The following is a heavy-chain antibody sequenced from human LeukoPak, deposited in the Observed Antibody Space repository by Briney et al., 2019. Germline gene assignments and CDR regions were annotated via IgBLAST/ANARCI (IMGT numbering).Heavy chain of an antibody. D-gene: IGHD3-10*01. CDR2: ISSSSSYI. CDR1: RFTFSSYS. CDR3: ARDMATMVRGVSFY. J-gene: IGHJ4*02. Sequence: GGSLRLSCAASRFTFSSYSMNWVRQAPGKGLEWVSSISSSSSYIYYADSVKGRFTISRENAKNTQCLQMNSVRDEDTAVYDCARDMATMVRGVSFYWGQGTLVTVFS. V-gene: IGHV3-21*01.